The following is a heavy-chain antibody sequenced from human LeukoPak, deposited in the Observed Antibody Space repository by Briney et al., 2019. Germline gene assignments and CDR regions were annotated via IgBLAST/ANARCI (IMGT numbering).Heavy chain of an antibody. CDR3: ARHEVHPNFDS. J-gene: IGHJ4*02. CDR2: VYYSGST. CDR1: GGSISSGGYW. Sequence: SETLSLTCTVSGGSISSGGYWWAWIRQPPGKGLEWSASVYYSGSTHYNPSLKSRVTISADTSKNQFSLKLSSVTAADTAVYYCARHEVHPNFDSWGQGTLVTVSS. V-gene: IGHV4-39*01.